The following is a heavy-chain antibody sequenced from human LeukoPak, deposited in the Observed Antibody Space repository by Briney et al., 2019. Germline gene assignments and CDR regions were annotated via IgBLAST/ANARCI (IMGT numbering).Heavy chain of an antibody. CDR1: GYTFSTYA. J-gene: IGHJ4*02. CDR3: AREGFNRKYDY. Sequence: GASVKVSCKASGYTFSTYAVTWVRQAPGQGLEWMGWISSYNGSTIYAQKLQGRVTMTTDTSTSTAYMELRSLRSDDTAVYYCAREGFNRKYDYWGQGTLVTVSP. CDR2: ISSYNGST. V-gene: IGHV1-18*01.